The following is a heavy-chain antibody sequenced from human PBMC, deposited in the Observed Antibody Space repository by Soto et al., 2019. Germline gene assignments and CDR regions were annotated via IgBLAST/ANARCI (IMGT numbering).Heavy chain of an antibody. CDR3: ASQIFWSGSTAHGMDV. D-gene: IGHD3-3*01. J-gene: IGHJ6*02. CDR2: IWFDGTKK. CDR1: GFTFSTYG. Sequence: PGGSLRLSCAASGFTFSTYGMHWVRQAPGKGLEWVAVIWFDGTKKYYADSVNGRFTISRDNSKNTLYLQMNSLRAEDTAVYYCASQIFWSGSTAHGMDVWGQGTAVTVS. V-gene: IGHV3-33*01.